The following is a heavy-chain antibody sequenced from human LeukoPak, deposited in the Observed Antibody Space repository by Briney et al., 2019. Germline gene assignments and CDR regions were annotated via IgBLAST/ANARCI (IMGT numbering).Heavy chain of an antibody. CDR1: GYSISSGYY. CDR3: ARDGGYYGSGSYYYYYGMDV. V-gene: IGHV4-38-2*02. Sequence: SETLSLTCAVSGYSISSGYYWGWIRQPPGKRLEWIGSIYHSGSTYYNPSLKSRVTISVDTSENQFSLKLSSVTAADTAVYYCARDGGYYGSGSYYYYYGMDVWGKGTTVTVSS. D-gene: IGHD3-10*01. CDR2: IYHSGST. J-gene: IGHJ6*04.